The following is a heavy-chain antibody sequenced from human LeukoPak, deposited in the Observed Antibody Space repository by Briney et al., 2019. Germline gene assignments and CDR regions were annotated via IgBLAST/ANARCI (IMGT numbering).Heavy chain of an antibody. CDR3: ARGIHCTDGSCYFDY. D-gene: IGHD2-15*01. J-gene: IGHJ4*02. V-gene: IGHV3-33*01. CDR1: GFTFSSYG. Sequence: QPGGSLRLSCAASGFTFSSYGMHWVRQAPGKGLEWVAVIWYDGSNKYYTDSVKGRFTISRDNSKNTLYLQMNSLRAEDTAVYFCARGIHCTDGSCYFDYWGQGTLVTVSS. CDR2: IWYDGSNK.